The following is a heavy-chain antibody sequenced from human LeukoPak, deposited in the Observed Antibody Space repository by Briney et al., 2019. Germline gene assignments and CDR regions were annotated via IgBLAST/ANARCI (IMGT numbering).Heavy chain of an antibody. CDR1: GGSISSGSYY. CDR3: ARALYSYGSPFDY. CDR2: IYTSGST. V-gene: IGHV4-61*02. D-gene: IGHD5-18*01. Sequence: PSQTLSLTCTVSGGSISSGSYYWSWIRQPAGKGLEWIGRIYTSGSTNYNPSLKSRVTISVDTSKNQFSLKLSSVTAADTAVYYCARALYSYGSPFDYWGQGTLVTVSS. J-gene: IGHJ4*02.